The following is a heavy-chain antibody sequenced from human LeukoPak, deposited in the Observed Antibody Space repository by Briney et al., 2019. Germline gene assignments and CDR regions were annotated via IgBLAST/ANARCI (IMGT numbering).Heavy chain of an antibody. CDR2: IYYSGST. CDR1: GGAIISYY. Sequence: PSETLSLTCSVSGGAIISYYWSWIRQPAGKGLEWIGYIYYSGSTNYNPSLKSRVTISVDTSKNQFSLKLSSVTAADTAVYYCARLVDCSGGSCYYVFDIWGQGTMVTVSS. D-gene: IGHD2-15*01. V-gene: IGHV4-59*01. J-gene: IGHJ3*02. CDR3: ARLVDCSGGSCYYVFDI.